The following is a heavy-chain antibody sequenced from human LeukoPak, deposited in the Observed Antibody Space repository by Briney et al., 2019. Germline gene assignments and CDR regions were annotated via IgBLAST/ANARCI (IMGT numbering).Heavy chain of an antibody. J-gene: IGHJ1*01. CDR3: ARVANYDVWSGYLFQN. D-gene: IGHD3-3*01. CDR2: FSTSSSYI. Sequence: PGGSLRLSCAASGFTFSSYSMNWVRGAPGQGLEWFSSFSTSSSYIYYADSVKARFTISRDNAKQSLYLQMNSLSAEDTARYSCARVANYDVWSGYLFQNWGQGTRVTVSS. CDR1: GFTFSSYS. V-gene: IGHV3-21*01.